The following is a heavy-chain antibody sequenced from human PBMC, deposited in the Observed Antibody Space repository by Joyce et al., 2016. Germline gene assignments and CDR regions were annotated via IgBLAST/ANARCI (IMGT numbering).Heavy chain of an antibody. CDR1: GDIFNAYG. J-gene: IGHJ4*02. CDR3: ARGRGDDFWSGYYGSIDY. CDR2: IVPMSATT. D-gene: IGHD3-3*01. Sequence: QVQLEQSGAEVKKPGSSVKVPCTTSGDIFNAYGINWVRQAPGQGLEWLGGIVPMSATTDYAQKFRGRLTISAHEPTSTVYMELSSLRSDDTGTYYCARGRGDDFWSGYYGSIDYWGQGTLVSVSS. V-gene: IGHV1-69*01.